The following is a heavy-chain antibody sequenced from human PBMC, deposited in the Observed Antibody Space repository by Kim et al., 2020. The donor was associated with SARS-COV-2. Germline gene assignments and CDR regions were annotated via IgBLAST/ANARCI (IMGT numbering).Heavy chain of an antibody. CDR3: AREYYYDSSGYYSYFDY. J-gene: IGHJ4*02. Sequence: GGSLRLSCAASGFTFSSYWMHWVRQAPGKGLVWVSRINSDGSSTSYADSVKGRFTISRDNAKNTLYLQMNSLRAEDTAVYYCAREYYYDSSGYYSYFDYWGQGTLVTVSS. V-gene: IGHV3-74*01. CDR2: INSDGSST. D-gene: IGHD3-22*01. CDR1: GFTFSSYW.